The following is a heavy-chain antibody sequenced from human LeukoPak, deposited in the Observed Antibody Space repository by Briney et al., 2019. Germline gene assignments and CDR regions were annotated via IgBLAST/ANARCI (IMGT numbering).Heavy chain of an antibody. Sequence: GGSLRLSCAASGFTFSSYWMRWVRQAPGKGLELVANIKQDGSEKYYVDSVQGRFTISRDNAKNSLYLQMNSLRAEDTAVYYCARVWGSYRIFDAFDIWGQGTMVTVSS. J-gene: IGHJ3*02. D-gene: IGHD3-16*02. CDR3: ARVWGSYRIFDAFDI. V-gene: IGHV3-7*04. CDR1: GFTFSSYW. CDR2: IKQDGSEK.